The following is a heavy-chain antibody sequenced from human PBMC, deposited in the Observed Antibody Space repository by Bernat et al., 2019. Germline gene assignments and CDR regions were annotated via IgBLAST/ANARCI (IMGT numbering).Heavy chain of an antibody. V-gene: IGHV4-4*02. J-gene: IGHJ3*01. CDR3: ARVDRSSSRNDFDV. Sequence: QVQLQESGPGLVKLSGTLSLTCAVSGGSISSSNWWSWVCQPPGKGLEWIGEIYHSGSTNYNPSLKSRVTISVDNSKNQFSLKLSSVTAADTAVYYCARVDRSSSRNDFDVWGQGTMVTVSS. CDR2: IYHSGST. CDR1: GGSISSSNW. D-gene: IGHD6-13*01.